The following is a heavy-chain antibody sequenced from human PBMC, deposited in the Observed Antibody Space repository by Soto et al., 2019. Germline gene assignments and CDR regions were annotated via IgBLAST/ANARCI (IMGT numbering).Heavy chain of an antibody. Sequence: QVQLVESGGGLVKPGGSLRLYCAASGFPLSDYYLNWIRQAPGKGLEWVSHISASSTYTNYADSVKGRFTISRDNAKNSLYLQMSSLRAEDTAVYYCARHSYGSGSYFSEPSIDYWGQGPLVTVSS. CDR1: GFPLSDYY. J-gene: IGHJ4*02. CDR3: ARHSYGSGSYFSEPSIDY. V-gene: IGHV3-11*05. D-gene: IGHD3-10*01. CDR2: ISASSTYT.